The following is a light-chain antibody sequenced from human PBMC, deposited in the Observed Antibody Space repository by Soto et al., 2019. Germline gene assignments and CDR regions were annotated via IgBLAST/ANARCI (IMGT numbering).Light chain of an antibody. J-gene: IGKJ1*01. Sequence: ERVMTQSPATLSVSPGGRATLSCRASQSISSNLAWYQQKPGQAPRLLIYGASTRATGIPARFGGSGSGTDFTITISRLEPEDCAVYDCQQYGSLSWTFGQGTKVDIK. CDR2: GAS. CDR1: QSISSN. V-gene: IGKV3-15*01. CDR3: QQYGSLSWT.